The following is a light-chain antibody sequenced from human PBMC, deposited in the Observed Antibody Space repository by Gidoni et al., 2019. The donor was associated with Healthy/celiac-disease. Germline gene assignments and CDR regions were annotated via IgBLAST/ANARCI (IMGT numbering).Light chain of an antibody. Sequence: ELALTQSPGTLSLSPGERATLSCRASQSVRSSYLAWYKQKPGQAPRLLIYGASSRATGIPDGFGGRGSGTDFTLTISRLEPENFAVYYCQRYGGSPWTFXXXTKVEIK. CDR3: QRYGGSPWT. J-gene: IGKJ1*01. V-gene: IGKV3-20*01. CDR2: GAS. CDR1: QSVRSSY.